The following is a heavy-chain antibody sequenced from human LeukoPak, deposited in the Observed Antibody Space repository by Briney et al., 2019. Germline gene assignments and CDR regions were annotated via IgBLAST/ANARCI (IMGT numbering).Heavy chain of an antibody. CDR2: ISYDGSNK. J-gene: IGHJ4*02. V-gene: IGHV3-30*04. Sequence: GGSLRLSCAASGFTFSSYAMHWVRQAPGKGLEWVAVISYDGSNKYYADSVKGRFTISRDNSKNTLYLQMNGLRAEDTAVYYCAREDIVVVVAAKRYFDYWGQGTLVTVSS. CDR1: GFTFSSYA. CDR3: AREDIVVVVAAKRYFDY. D-gene: IGHD2-15*01.